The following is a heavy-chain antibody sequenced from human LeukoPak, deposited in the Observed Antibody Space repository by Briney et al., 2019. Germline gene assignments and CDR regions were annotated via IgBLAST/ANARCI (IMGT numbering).Heavy chain of an antibody. J-gene: IGHJ5*02. V-gene: IGHV3-48*01. D-gene: IGHD6-19*01. CDR2: IGSSSSTI. CDR1: GFTFSSYS. CDR3: ARGGRKAVAGTPNWFDP. Sequence: GGSLRLSCAASGFTFSSYSMNWVRQAPGKGLEWVSYIGSSSSTIYYADSVKGRFTISRDNAKNPLYLQMNSLRAEDTAVYYCARGGRKAVAGTPNWFDPWGRGTLVTVSS.